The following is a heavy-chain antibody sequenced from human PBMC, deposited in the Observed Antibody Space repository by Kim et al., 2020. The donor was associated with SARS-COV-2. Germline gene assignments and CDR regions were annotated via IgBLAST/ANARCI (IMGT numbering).Heavy chain of an antibody. CDR2: T. Sequence: TYYADSVKGRFTISRDNSKNTLYLQMNSLRAEDTAVYYCAKVPTDDAFDIWGQGTMVTVSS. V-gene: IGHV3-23*01. J-gene: IGHJ3*02. CDR3: AKVPTDDAFDI.